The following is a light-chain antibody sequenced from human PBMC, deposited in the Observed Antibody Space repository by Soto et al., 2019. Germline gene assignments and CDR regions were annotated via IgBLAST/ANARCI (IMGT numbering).Light chain of an antibody. CDR1: QDITNY. J-gene: IGKJ4*01. V-gene: IGKV1-33*01. CDR2: DTS. CDR3: QQYDNLPLLT. Sequence: DIQMTQSPSSLSASVGDRVTITCQASQDITNYLNWYQQKPGKAPKLLTYDTSHLETGVPSRFSGSGSGTDFTFTISSLQPEDFATYYCQQYDNLPLLTFGGGTRVEIK.